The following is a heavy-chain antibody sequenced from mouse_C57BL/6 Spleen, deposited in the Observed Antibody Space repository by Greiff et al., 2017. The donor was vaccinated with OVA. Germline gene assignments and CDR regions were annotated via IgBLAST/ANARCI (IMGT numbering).Heavy chain of an antibody. J-gene: IGHJ2*01. CDR1: GFTFSDYY. V-gene: IGHV5-16*01. CDR2: INYDGSST. CDR3: AREGDYGSSLYFDY. D-gene: IGHD1-1*01. Sequence: EVKLVESEGGLVQPGSSMKLSCTASGFTFSDYYMAWVRQVPEKGLEWVANINYDGSSTYYLDSLKSRFIISRDNAKNILYLQMSSLKSEDTATYYCAREGDYGSSLYFDYWGQGTTLTVSS.